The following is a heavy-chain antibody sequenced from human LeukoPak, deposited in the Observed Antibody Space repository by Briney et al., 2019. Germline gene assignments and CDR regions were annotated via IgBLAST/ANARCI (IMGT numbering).Heavy chain of an antibody. CDR3: ARSNYYGSGSYRSFDY. CDR1: GFTFSSYS. Sequence: LTGGSLRLSCAASGFTFSSYSMHWVRQAPGKGLEWLSYISSSSSTIYYADSVKGRFTISRDNAKNSLYLQMNSLRAEDTAVYYCARSNYYGSGSYRSFDYWGQGTLVTVSS. D-gene: IGHD3-10*01. CDR2: ISSSSSTI. J-gene: IGHJ4*02. V-gene: IGHV3-48*04.